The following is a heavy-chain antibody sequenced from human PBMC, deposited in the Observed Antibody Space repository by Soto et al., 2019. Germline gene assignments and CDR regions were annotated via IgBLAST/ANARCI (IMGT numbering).Heavy chain of an antibody. CDR2: ISAYNGNT. D-gene: IGHD1-1*01. CDR1: GYTFTSYG. Sequence: GASVKVSCKASGYTFTSYGISWVRQAPGQGLEWMGWISAYNGNTNYAQMLQGRVTMTTDTSTSTAYMELRSLRSDDTAVYYCARDWRREVPAYNWFDPRGQGTLVTVSS. V-gene: IGHV1-18*01. CDR3: ARDWRREVPAYNWFDP. J-gene: IGHJ5*02.